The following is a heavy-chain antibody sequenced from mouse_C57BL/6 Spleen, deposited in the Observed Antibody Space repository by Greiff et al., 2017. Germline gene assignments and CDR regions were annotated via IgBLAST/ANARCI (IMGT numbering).Heavy chain of an antibody. Sequence: EVKLQESGPELVKPGASVKISCKASGYSFTGYYMNWVKQSPEKSLEWIGEINPSTGGTTYNQKFKAKATLTVDKSSSTAYMQLKSLTSEDSAVYYCARLGRIPPNAMDYWGQGTSVTVSS. D-gene: IGHD5-2*01. V-gene: IGHV1-42*01. CDR3: ARLGRIPPNAMDY. CDR2: INPSTGGT. J-gene: IGHJ4*01. CDR1: GYSFTGYY.